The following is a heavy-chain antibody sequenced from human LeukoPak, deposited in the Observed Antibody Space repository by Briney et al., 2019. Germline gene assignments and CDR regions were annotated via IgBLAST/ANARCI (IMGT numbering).Heavy chain of an antibody. D-gene: IGHD2-8*01. CDR2: IYYTGST. Sequence: SETLSLTCTVSAGSISSSSYYWGWIRQPPGKGLEWIGSIYYTGSTYYNPSLKSRVTISVDTSKNQFSLRLSSVTAADTAVFYCARGSWWMEARPKYYFDYWGQGTLVTVSS. V-gene: IGHV4-39*01. CDR3: ARGSWWMEARPKYYFDY. CDR1: AGSISSSSYY. J-gene: IGHJ4*02.